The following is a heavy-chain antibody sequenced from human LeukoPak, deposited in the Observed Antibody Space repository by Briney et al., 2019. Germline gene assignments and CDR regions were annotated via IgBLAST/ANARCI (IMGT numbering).Heavy chain of an antibody. CDR1: GFTFSSYA. Sequence: PGGSLRLSCAASGFTFSSYAMSWVRQAPGKGLEWVSAISGSGGSTYYADSVKGRFTISRDNSKNTLYLQMNSLRAEDTAVYYCAKEMMAYYDSSGYYFLALAFDIWGQGTMVTVSS. J-gene: IGHJ3*02. D-gene: IGHD3-22*01. CDR3: AKEMMAYYDSSGYYFLALAFDI. CDR2: ISGSGGST. V-gene: IGHV3-23*01.